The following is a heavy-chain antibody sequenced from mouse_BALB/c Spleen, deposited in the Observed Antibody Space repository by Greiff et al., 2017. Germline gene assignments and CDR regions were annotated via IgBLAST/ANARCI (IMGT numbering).Heavy chain of an antibody. D-gene: IGHD2-3*01. Sequence: EVKLMESGGGLVKPGGSLKLSCAASGFTFSDYYMYWVRQTPEKRLEWVATISDGGSYTYYPDSVKGRFTISRDNAKNNLYLQMSSLKSEDTAMYYCARAYDGYPFAYWGQGTLVTVSA. V-gene: IGHV5-4*02. CDR2: ISDGGSYT. CDR1: GFTFSDYY. J-gene: IGHJ3*01. CDR3: ARAYDGYPFAY.